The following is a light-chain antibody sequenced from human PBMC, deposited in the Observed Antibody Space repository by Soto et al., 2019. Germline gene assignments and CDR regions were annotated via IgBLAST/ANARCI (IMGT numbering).Light chain of an antibody. CDR3: QQYDSSPLT. J-gene: IGKJ1*01. CDR2: GAS. V-gene: IGKV3-20*01. CDR1: QSFSSSY. Sequence: EIVLTQSPGTLSLSPGERATLSCRPSQSFSSSYLAWYQQKPGQAPRLLIYGASNRATGIPDRFSGSGSGTDFTLTISRLEPEDFAVYYCQQYDSSPLTFGQGTKVEIK.